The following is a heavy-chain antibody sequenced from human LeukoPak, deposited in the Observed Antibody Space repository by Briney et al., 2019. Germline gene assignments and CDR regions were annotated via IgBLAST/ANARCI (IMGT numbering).Heavy chain of an antibody. Sequence: ASVTVSCKASGYTFTSYGISWVRQAPGQGLEGMGWISAYNGNTNYAQKLQGRVTMTTDTSTSTAYMELRSLRSDDTAVYYCASTVDTAMGHDYWGQGPLVTVSS. CDR3: ASTVDTAMGHDY. J-gene: IGHJ4*02. V-gene: IGHV1-18*01. D-gene: IGHD5-18*01. CDR2: ISAYNGNT. CDR1: GYTFTSYG.